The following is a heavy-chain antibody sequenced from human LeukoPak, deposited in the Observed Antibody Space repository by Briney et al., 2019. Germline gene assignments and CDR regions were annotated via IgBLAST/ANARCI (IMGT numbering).Heavy chain of an antibody. D-gene: IGHD2-15*01. CDR1: GFTFSSYS. V-gene: IGHV3-21*01. J-gene: IGHJ4*02. CDR2: ISSSSSYI. Sequence: PGGSLRLSCAASGFTFSSYSMNWVRQAPGKGLEWVSSISSSSSYIYYADSVKGRFTISRDNAKNSLYLQMNSLRAEDTAVYYCARDVSGVAGGNDYWGQGTLVTVSS. CDR3: ARDVSGVAGGNDY.